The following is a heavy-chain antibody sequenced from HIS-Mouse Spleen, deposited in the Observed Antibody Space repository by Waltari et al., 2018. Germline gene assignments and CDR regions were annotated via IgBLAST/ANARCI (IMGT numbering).Heavy chain of an antibody. D-gene: IGHD1-20*01. J-gene: IGHJ4*02. V-gene: IGHV3-30-3*01. CDR2: ISYDGSNK. CDR3: ARDHRNNWAIRD. Sequence: QVQLVESGGGVVQPGRSLRLSCAASGFTFSSYAMHWVRQAPGKGVGWVAVISYDGSNKYYADSVKGRFTISRDNSKNTLYLQMNGLRAEDTAVYYCARDHRNNWAIRDWGQGTLVTVSS. CDR1: GFTFSSYA.